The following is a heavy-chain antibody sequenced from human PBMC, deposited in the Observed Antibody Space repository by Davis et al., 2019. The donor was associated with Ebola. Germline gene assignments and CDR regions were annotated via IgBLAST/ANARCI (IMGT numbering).Heavy chain of an antibody. V-gene: IGHV1-18*01. CDR3: ARVVTVGIDAFDI. CDR2: ISAYNGNT. D-gene: IGHD4-23*01. Sequence: GGSLRLSCRGSGYSFTSYGISWVRQAPGQGLEWMGWISAYNGNTNYAQKLQGRVTMTTDTSTSTAYMELRSLRSDDTAVYYCARVVTVGIDAFDIWGQGTMVTVSS. J-gene: IGHJ3*02. CDR1: GYSFTSYG.